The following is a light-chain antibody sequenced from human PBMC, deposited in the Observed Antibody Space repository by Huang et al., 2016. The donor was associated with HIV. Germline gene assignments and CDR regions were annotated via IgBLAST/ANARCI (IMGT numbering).Light chain of an antibody. J-gene: IGKJ1*01. V-gene: IGKV3-11*01. CDR1: QRVSSY. CDR3: QQRNNWPRT. Sequence: EIVLTQSPSTLSLSPGERATLTCRASQRVSSYLAWFQQKRGQAPRLLIYDAFNRAPGMPERFSGSGSGTDFTRTISNVEPEDVAVYYCQQRNNWPRTFGQGTKVEI. CDR2: DAF.